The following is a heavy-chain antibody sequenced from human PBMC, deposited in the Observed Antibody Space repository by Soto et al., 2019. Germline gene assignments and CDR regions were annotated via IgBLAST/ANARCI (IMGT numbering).Heavy chain of an antibody. CDR3: ARDWGIAAADYYYYGMDV. CDR2: IYYSGST. J-gene: IGHJ6*02. CDR1: GGSISSGDYY. Sequence: SETLSLTSTVSGGSISSGDYYWSWIRQPPGKGLEWIGYIYYSGSTYYNPSLKSRVTISVDTSKNQFSLKLSSVTAADTAVYYCARDWGIAAADYYYYGMDVWGQGTTVTVSS. D-gene: IGHD6-13*01. V-gene: IGHV4-30-4*01.